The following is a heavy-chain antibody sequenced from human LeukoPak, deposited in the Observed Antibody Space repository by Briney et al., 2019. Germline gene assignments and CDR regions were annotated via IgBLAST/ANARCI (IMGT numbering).Heavy chain of an antibody. CDR3: ARDQGFGGSYYYGMDV. J-gene: IGHJ6*02. Sequence: PSETLSLTCTVPGGSISSYYWSWIRQPPGKGLEWIGYIYYSGSTNYNPSLKSRVTISVGMSKNQFSLKLSSVTAADTAVYYCARDQGFGGSYYYGMDVWGQGTTVTVSS. CDR2: IYYSGST. CDR1: GGSISSYY. D-gene: IGHD3-10*01. V-gene: IGHV4-59*01.